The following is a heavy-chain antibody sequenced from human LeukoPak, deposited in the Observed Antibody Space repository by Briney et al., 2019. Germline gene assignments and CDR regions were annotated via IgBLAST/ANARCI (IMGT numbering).Heavy chain of an antibody. CDR2: VYNSGIT. J-gene: IGHJ4*02. V-gene: IGHV4-59*08. CDR3: ARSRGLAGAATVIDY. CDR1: GGPISNYY. Sequence: SETLSLTCTVSGGPISNYYWTWIWQSPGQGLEWIGYVYNSGITDYNPSLKSRLTISVDTSKNQFSLKLSSMTAADTAVYYCARSRGLAGAATVIDYWGQGTLVTVSS. D-gene: IGHD6-25*01.